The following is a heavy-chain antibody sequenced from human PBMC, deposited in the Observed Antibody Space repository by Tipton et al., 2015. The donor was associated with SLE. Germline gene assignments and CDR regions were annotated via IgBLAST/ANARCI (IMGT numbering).Heavy chain of an antibody. V-gene: IGHV4-39*01. D-gene: IGHD5-18*01. J-gene: IGHJ4*02. CDR2: IYYSGST. Sequence: GSLRLSCTVSGGSISSSSYYWGWIRQPPGKGLEWIGSIYYSGSTYYNPSLKSRVTISVDTSKNQFSLKLSSVTAADTAVYYCATLPPGYARNYWGQGTLVTVSS. CDR3: ATLPPGYARNY. CDR1: GGSISSSSYY.